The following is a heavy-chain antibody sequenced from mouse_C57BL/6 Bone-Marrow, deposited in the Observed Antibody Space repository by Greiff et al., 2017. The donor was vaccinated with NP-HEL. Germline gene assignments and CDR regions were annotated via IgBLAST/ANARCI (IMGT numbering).Heavy chain of an antibody. V-gene: IGHV1-7*01. J-gene: IGHJ4*01. D-gene: IGHD4-1*02. CDR2: INPRSGYT. Sequence: VQLQQSGAELAKPGASVKLSCKASGYTFTSHWMHWVKQRPGQGLEWIGYINPRSGYTNYNQKFMDKATLTADKSSSTAYMLLSSLTYEDSAVYYCARYRASTGTRAMDYWGQGTSVTVSS. CDR3: ARYRASTGTRAMDY. CDR1: GYTFTSHW.